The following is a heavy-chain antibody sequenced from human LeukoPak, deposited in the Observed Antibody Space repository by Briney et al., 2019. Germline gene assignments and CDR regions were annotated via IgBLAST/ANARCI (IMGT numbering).Heavy chain of an antibody. CDR3: ARSYDFWSGPPFDP. CDR2: INPNSGGT. CDR1: GYTLTGHY. D-gene: IGHD3-3*01. J-gene: IGHJ5*02. V-gene: IGHV1-2*02. Sequence: GASVKVSCKASGYTLTGHYMHWVRQAPGQGLEWMGWINPNSGGTKYAQKFQGRVTLTRDTSISTAYMELSRLRCDDTAVYYCARSYDFWSGPPFDPWGQGTLVTVSS.